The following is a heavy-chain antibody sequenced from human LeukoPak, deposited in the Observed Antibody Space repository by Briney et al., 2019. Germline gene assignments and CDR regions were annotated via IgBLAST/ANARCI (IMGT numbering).Heavy chain of an antibody. D-gene: IGHD2-21*01. CDR3: AKRLNSFAFDI. CDR1: GFTFSSSF. Sequence: PGGSLRLSCAASGFTFSSSFMSWVRQAPGKGLEWVSTFSDIAYYADSVKGRVTISRDNAKNTLYLQMDSLRAEDTAVYYCAKRLNSFAFDIRGQGTMVTVSS. CDR2: FSDIA. J-gene: IGHJ3*02. V-gene: IGHV3-23*01.